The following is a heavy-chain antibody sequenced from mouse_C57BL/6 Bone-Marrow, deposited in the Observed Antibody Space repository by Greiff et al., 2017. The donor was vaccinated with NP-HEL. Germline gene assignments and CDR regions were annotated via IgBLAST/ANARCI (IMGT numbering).Heavy chain of an antibody. CDR3: ASRVYYGSSYRFAY. D-gene: IGHD1-1*01. CDR2: ISSGGSYT. CDR1: GFTFSSYG. Sequence: DVKLVESGGDLVKPGGSLKLSCAASGFTFSSYGMSWVRQTPDKRLEWVATISSGGSYTYYPDSVKGRFTISRDNAKNTLYLQMSSLKSEDTAMYYCASRVYYGSSYRFAYWGQGTLVTVSA. J-gene: IGHJ3*01. V-gene: IGHV5-6*02.